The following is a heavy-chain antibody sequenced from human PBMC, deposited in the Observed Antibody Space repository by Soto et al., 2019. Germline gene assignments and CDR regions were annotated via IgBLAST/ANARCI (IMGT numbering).Heavy chain of an antibody. CDR1: GFTFSSYG. D-gene: IGHD3-22*01. J-gene: IGHJ3*02. CDR3: AKDGPYDTTLGAFDI. V-gene: IGHV3-30*18. Sequence: QVQLVESWGGVVQPGRSLRLSCAASGFTFSSYGMHWVRQAPGKGLEWVAVISYDGSNKYYADSVKGRFTIYRDNSNHTLYLQMNTLRAEDTAVYYCAKDGPYDTTLGAFDIWGQGTMVTVSS. CDR2: ISYDGSNK.